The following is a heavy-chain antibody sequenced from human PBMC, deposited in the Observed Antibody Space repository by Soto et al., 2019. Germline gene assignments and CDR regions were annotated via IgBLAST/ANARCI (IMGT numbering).Heavy chain of an antibody. D-gene: IGHD3-9*01. CDR2: IYYSGST. CDR1: GGSISSSSYY. J-gene: IGHJ4*02. V-gene: IGHV4-39*01. CDR3: SRQTSDILTGSLYYFDY. Sequence: SETLSLTCTVSGGSISSSSYYWGWIRQPPGKGLEWIGSIYYSGSTYYNPSLKSRVTISVDTSKNQFSLKPSSVTAADTAAYYCSRQTSDILTGSLYYFDYWGQGTLVTVSS.